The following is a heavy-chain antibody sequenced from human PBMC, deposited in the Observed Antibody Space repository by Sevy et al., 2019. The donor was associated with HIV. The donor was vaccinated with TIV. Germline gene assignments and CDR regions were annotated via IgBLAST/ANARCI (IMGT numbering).Heavy chain of an antibody. CDR2: ISYDGSNK. CDR1: GFTFSSYA. V-gene: IGHV3-30-3*01. Sequence: GGSLRLSCAASGFTFSSYAMHWVRQAPGKGLEWVAVISYDGSNKYYADSVKGRFTISRDNSKNTLYLQMNSLRAEDTAVYYCARDKHYYGSGGDIWGQRTTVTVSS. CDR3: ARDKHYYGSGGDI. D-gene: IGHD3-10*01. J-gene: IGHJ6*02.